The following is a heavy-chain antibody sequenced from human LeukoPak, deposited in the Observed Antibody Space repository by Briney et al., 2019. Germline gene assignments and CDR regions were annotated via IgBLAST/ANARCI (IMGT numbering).Heavy chain of an antibody. J-gene: IGHJ4*02. V-gene: IGHV3-23*01. Sequence: GGPLRLSCAASGFTFSSYPMSWVRQASGKGLEGVSAISGSGGSTYYADSVKGRFTISRDNSKNTLYLQMNSLRAEDTAVYYCAKGSGWYYYFDYWGQGTLVTVSS. D-gene: IGHD6-19*01. CDR3: AKGSGWYYYFDY. CDR2: ISGSGGST. CDR1: GFTFSSYP.